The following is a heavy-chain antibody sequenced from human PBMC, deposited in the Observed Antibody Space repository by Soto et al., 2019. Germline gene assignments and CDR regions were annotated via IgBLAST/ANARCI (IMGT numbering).Heavy chain of an antibody. CDR3: ARRVAPTMVASFDY. Sequence: SATRSLTCTFSCGSIISSRYYWGCSRQPPGKGLEWIGSIYYSGSTYYNPSLKSRVTISVDTSKNQFSLKLSSVTAADTAVYYCARRVAPTMVASFDYWGQGTLVTVS. D-gene: IGHD5-12*01. CDR2: IYYSGST. J-gene: IGHJ4*02. V-gene: IGHV4-39*07. CDR1: CGSIISSRYY.